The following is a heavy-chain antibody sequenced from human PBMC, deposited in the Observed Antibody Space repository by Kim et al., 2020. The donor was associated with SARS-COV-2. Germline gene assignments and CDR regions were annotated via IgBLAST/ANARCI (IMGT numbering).Heavy chain of an antibody. D-gene: IGHD5-12*01. CDR3: ARDKAEVAAILGY. J-gene: IGHJ4*02. CDR1: GYTFNRYG. CDR2: ISGVNGNA. Sequence: ASVKVSCKASGYTFNRYGISWVRQGPGQGLEWMGWISGVNGNATYAQKYQGRVTLTIDTVTTTASMELRGLRSDDTAVYYCARDKAEVAAILGYWGQGTLVTVSS. V-gene: IGHV1-18*01.